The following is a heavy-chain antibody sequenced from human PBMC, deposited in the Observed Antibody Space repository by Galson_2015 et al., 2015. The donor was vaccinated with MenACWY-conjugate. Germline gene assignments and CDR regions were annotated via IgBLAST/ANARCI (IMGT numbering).Heavy chain of an antibody. Sequence: SVKVSCKASGYTFTSYGITWVRPAPGQGLEWMGWISAYNGNTNYAQKLQGRVTMTTDTSTSTAYMELRSPRSDDTAVYYCARWLPGTFDAFDMWGQGTMVTASS. CDR2: ISAYNGNT. D-gene: IGHD5-12*01. J-gene: IGHJ3*02. V-gene: IGHV1-18*01. CDR3: ARWLPGTFDAFDM. CDR1: GYTFTSYG.